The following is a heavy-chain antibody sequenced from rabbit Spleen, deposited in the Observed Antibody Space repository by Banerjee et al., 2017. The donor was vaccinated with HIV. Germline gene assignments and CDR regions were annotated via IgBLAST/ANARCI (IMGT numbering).Heavy chain of an antibody. D-gene: IGHD4-1*01. J-gene: IGHJ4*01. CDR1: GFSFSRDYV. CDR2: MNTYTGKA. Sequence: QEQLEESGGGLVKPEGSLTLTCKASGFSFSRDYVMCWVRQAPGKGLEWIGCMNTYTGKAVYATWTKGRFTVSKTSSTTVTLHMTSLTAADTATYSCARDLVGVIGWNFGLWGPGTLVTVS. CDR3: ARDLVGVIGWNFGL. V-gene: IGHV1S45*01.